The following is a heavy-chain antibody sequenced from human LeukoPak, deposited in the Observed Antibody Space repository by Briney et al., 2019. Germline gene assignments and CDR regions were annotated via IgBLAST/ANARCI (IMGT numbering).Heavy chain of an antibody. CDR1: GFRFSSYA. CDR3: AKLYDSGGYWRSDNFDY. CDR2: IGGSGGRT. D-gene: IGHD3-22*01. Sequence: GGSLRLSCAASGFRFSSYAMTWVRRAPGKGLEWVSGIGGSGGRTYYADFVKGRFTISRDASKNTLYLQMNSLRAEDTADYFCAKLYDSGGYWRSDNFDYWGQGTLVTVSS. J-gene: IGHJ4*02. V-gene: IGHV3-23*01.